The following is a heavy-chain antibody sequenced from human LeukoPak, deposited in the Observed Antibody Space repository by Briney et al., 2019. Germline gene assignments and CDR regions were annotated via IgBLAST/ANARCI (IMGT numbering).Heavy chain of an antibody. Sequence: PSETLSLTCAVYGGSFSGYYWSWIRQPPGKGLEWIGEINHSGSTNYNPSLKSRVTISVDTSKNQFSLQLNSVTPEDTAVYYCARDSLRVGIPDAFDIWGQGTMVTVSS. D-gene: IGHD1-14*01. J-gene: IGHJ3*02. V-gene: IGHV4-34*01. CDR2: INHSGST. CDR3: ARDSLRVGIPDAFDI. CDR1: GGSFSGYY.